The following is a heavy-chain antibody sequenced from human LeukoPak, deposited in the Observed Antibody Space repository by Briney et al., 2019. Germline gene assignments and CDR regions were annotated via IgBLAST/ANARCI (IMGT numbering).Heavy chain of an antibody. V-gene: IGHV1-2*02. CDR3: ARDLGYCSGGSCYSVAFDI. CDR1: GYTFTGYY. J-gene: IGHJ3*02. D-gene: IGHD2-15*01. CDR2: INPNSGGT. Sequence: ASVKVSCKASGYTFTGYYMHWVRQAPGQGLEWMGWINPNSGGTNYAQKFQGRVTMTRDTSISTAYMELSRLRSDDTAAYYCARDLGYCSGGSCYSVAFDIWGQGTMVTVSS.